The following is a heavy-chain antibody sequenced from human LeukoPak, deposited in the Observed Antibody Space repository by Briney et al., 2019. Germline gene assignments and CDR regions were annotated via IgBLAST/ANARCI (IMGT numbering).Heavy chain of an antibody. D-gene: IGHD6-13*01. CDR3: ARRDLAAAGTDY. J-gene: IGHJ4*02. Sequence: TLSLTCSVSGGSTISDDYYWSWIRQPPGKGLEWIGYIYHSGSTNYNPSLKSRVTISVDTSKNQFSLKLSSVTAADTAVYYCARRDLAAAGTDYWGQGTLVTVSS. V-gene: IGHV4-30-2*01. CDR1: GGSTISDDYY. CDR2: IYHSGST.